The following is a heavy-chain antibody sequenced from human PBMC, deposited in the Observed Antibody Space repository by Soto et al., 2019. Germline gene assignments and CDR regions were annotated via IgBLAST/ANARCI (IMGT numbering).Heavy chain of an antibody. CDR3: AKDQKDYSGSGTYYVPYGMDV. J-gene: IGHJ6*02. D-gene: IGHD3-10*01. CDR2: TSFDANKN. V-gene: IGHV3-30*18. Sequence: QVQLVESGGGVVQPGRSLRLSCVASGFTFSNFGMHWVRQAPGKGLEWVALTSFDANKNYYADSVKGRFILSRDNSKNTLYLQMNSLRHEDTALYFCAKDQKDYSGSGTYYVPYGMDVWGQGTTVTVSS. CDR1: GFTFSNFG.